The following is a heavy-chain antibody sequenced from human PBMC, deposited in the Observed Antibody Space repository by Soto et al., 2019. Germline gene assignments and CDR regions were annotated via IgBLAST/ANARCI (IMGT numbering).Heavy chain of an antibody. V-gene: IGHV3-7*03. D-gene: IGHD3-3*01. Sequence: GSLRLSCAASGFTFSSYWMSWVRQAPGKGLEWVANIKQDGSEKYYVDSVKGRFTISRDNAKNSVYLQMNSLRAEDTAVYYCVREEFDFWSNYYRYFDYWGQGTLVTVSS. J-gene: IGHJ4*02. CDR1: GFTFSSYW. CDR2: IKQDGSEK. CDR3: VREEFDFWSNYYRYFDY.